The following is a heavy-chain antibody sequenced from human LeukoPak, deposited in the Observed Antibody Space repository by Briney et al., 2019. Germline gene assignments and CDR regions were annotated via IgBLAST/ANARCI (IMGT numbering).Heavy chain of an antibody. CDR2: ISGSGGYT. Sequence: PGGSLRLSCAASAFTFSTYAMIWVRQAPGKGLEWVSAISGSGGYTYYADSVKGRFTISRDNSKNRLYLQMDSLRAEDRAVYYCAKAPYDNYYYYMGVWGKGTTVTLSS. CDR1: AFTFSTYA. V-gene: IGHV3-23*01. CDR3: AKAPYDNYYYYMGV. J-gene: IGHJ6*03. D-gene: IGHD5-12*01.